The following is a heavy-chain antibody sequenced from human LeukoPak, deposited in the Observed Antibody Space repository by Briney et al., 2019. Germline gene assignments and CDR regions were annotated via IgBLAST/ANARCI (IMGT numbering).Heavy chain of an antibody. D-gene: IGHD6-13*01. CDR1: GGTFSSYA. Sequence: SVKVSCKASGGTFSSYAISWVRQAPGQGLEWMGGIIPIFGTANYAQKFQGRVTITTDESTSTAYMELSSLRSEDTAVYCCARGSIAAAGTGPDYYYYYMDVWGKGTTVTVSS. CDR3: ARGSIAAAGTGPDYYYYYMDV. V-gene: IGHV1-69*05. CDR2: IIPIFGTA. J-gene: IGHJ6*03.